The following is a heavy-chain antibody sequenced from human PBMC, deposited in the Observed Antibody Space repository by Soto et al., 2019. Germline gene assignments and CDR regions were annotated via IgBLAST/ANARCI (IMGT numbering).Heavy chain of an antibody. CDR2: ISYDGSNK. D-gene: IGHD6-13*01. Sequence: QVQLVESGGGVVQPGRSLRLSCAASGFTFTSYGMHWVRQAPGKGLEWVAVISYDGSNKYYVDSVRGRFTISRDNSKNTGYLQMNSLRAEDTAVYYCAKDGPTSYSSRWSQFDYWGQGTLVTVSS. J-gene: IGHJ4*02. CDR1: GFTFTSYG. V-gene: IGHV3-30*18. CDR3: AKDGPTSYSSRWSQFDY.